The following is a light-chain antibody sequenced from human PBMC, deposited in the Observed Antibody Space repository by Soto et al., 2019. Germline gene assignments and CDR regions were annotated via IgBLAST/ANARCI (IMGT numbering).Light chain of an antibody. CDR2: GAS. J-gene: IGKJ2*01. V-gene: IGKV3-15*01. CDR3: QQSNNWPYT. CDR1: QSVSHN. Sequence: EILMTQSPATLSVSPGERATLSCRASQSVSHNLAWYQQKPGQAPRLLFYGASTRDTGIPARFSGSGSGTDFTLTISSLQSEDLAVYYCQQSNNWPYTFAQGTVLEIK.